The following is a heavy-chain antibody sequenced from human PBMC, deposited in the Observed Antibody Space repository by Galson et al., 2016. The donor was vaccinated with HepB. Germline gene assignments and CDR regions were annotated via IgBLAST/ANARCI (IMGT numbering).Heavy chain of an antibody. J-gene: IGHJ3*02. CDR3: VRGAHTSGYCDVFDI. D-gene: IGHD6-25*01. CDR2: IWFDGTNE. V-gene: IGHV3-33*01. Sequence: SLRLSCAASSFIFTDYGMHWARQAPGKGLEWVAAIWFDGTNEIYVESLKGRLFISRDESRDTVYQQLDSLTPEDTAVYYCVRGAHTSGYCDVFDIWGQGTMVTASA. CDR1: SFIFTDYG.